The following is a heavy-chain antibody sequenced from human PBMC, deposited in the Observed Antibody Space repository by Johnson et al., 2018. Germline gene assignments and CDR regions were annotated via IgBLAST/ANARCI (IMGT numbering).Heavy chain of an antibody. V-gene: IGHV3-74*01. D-gene: IGHD6-13*01. CDR2: INSDGSST. CDR1: GFSFSSYW. Sequence: VQLQESGGGLVQPGGSLRLSCAASGFSFSSYWMHWVRQAPGKGLVWVSRINSDGSSTSYADSVKGRFTTSRDNAKNTVYLQMNSLRAEDTAVYYCARELQQQLVWAGGYYSGMDVWGQGTTVTVSS. CDR3: ARELQQQLVWAGGYYSGMDV. J-gene: IGHJ6*02.